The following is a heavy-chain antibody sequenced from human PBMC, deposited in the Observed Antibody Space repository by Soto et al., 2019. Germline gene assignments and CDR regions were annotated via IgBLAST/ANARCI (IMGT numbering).Heavy chain of an antibody. CDR3: ARTSSGGTCSFDY. D-gene: IGHD2-15*01. V-gene: IGHV3-66*01. Sequence: EVQLVESGGGLVQPGGSLRLSCAASGFTVSSNYMSWVRQAPGKGLEWVSVIYSGGSTYYADSVEGRFTISRDNSETTLYLQMNILRVEATAVYYCARTSSGGTCSFDYWGQGTLVTVSS. CDR1: GFTVSSNY. CDR2: IYSGGST. J-gene: IGHJ4*02.